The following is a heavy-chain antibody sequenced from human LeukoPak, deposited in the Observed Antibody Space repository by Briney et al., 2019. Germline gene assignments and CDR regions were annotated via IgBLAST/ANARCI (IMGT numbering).Heavy chain of an antibody. CDR2: INHSGST. J-gene: IGHJ5*02. Sequence: KTSETLSLTCAVYGGSFSGYYWSWIRQPPGKGLEWIGEINHSGSTNYNPSLKSRVTISVDTSKNQFSLKLSSVTAADTAVYYCASYYPTARGFDPWGQGTLVTVSS. V-gene: IGHV4-34*01. CDR3: ASYYPTARGFDP. D-gene: IGHD1-26*01. CDR1: GGSFSGYY.